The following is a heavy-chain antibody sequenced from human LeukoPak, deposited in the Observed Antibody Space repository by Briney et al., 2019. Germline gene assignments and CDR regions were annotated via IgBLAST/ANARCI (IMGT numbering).Heavy chain of an antibody. CDR2: ISYDGKKR. V-gene: IGHV3-30*04. D-gene: IGHD6-19*01. CDR1: GFTFSSYS. Sequence: GRSLRLSCAASGFTFSSYSMHWVRQAPGKGLEWVAVISYDGKKRFYADSVKGRFTISRDNSKNTLYLQMNSLRAEDTPVYYCAKDSGIAVAGTLRAFDIWGQGTMVTVSS. J-gene: IGHJ3*02. CDR3: AKDSGIAVAGTLRAFDI.